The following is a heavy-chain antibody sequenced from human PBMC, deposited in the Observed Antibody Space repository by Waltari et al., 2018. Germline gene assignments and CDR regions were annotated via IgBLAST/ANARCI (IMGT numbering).Heavy chain of an antibody. CDR2: ISNNGDTT. CDR1: GFIFSNYA. CDR3: VKLSSDI. J-gene: IGHJ4*02. D-gene: IGHD3-16*02. Sequence: EVQLVESGGGFVQSGGSLRLCCSASGFIFSNYAMHWVRQAPGKGLEYVSAISNNGDTTYYIDSVKGRFSISRDNSKNTLYLQVNSLTTEDSAVYYCVKLSSDIWGQGTRVTVSS. V-gene: IGHV3-64D*08.